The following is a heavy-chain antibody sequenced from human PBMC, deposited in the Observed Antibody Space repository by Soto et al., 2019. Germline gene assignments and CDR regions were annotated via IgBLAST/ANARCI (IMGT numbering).Heavy chain of an antibody. J-gene: IGHJ4*02. CDR1: DGSVSSSTYY. CDR3: ARHTPANRFDY. V-gene: IGHV4-39*01. CDR2: IYYSGST. Sequence: SETLSLTCPVSDGSVSSSTYYWSWIRQPPGKGLEWIGNIYYSGSTYYNPSLKSRVTISVDTSKNQFSLKLSSVTAADTAVYYCARHTPANRFDYWGQGTLVTVSS.